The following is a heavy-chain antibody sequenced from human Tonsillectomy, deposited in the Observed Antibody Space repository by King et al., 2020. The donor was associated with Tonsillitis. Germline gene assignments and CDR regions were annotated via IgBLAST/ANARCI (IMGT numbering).Heavy chain of an antibody. CDR2: ISWNSGSI. V-gene: IGHV3-9*01. Sequence: VQLVESGGGLVQPGRSLRLSCAASGFTFDDYAMHWVRQAPGKGLEWVSGISWNSGSIGYADSVKGRFTISRDNAKNSLYLQMNSLRAEDTALYYCAKDIAAREYYYYGMDVWGQGTTVTVSS. CDR1: GFTFDDYA. CDR3: AKDIAAREYYYYGMDV. D-gene: IGHD6-6*01. J-gene: IGHJ6*02.